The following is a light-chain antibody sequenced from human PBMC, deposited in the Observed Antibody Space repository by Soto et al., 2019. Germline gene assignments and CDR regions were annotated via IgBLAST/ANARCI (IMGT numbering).Light chain of an antibody. CDR3: SSYSSRSTHVV. J-gene: IGLJ2*01. CDR1: SSEVGVYNY. Sequence: QSVLTQPASVSGSPGQSITISCTGTSSEVGVYNYVSWCQQHPGKAPKLMIFDVSYRPSGVSNRFSGSKSGNTASLTISGLQAEDEADYYCSSYSSRSTHVVFGGGTKLTVL. CDR2: DVS. V-gene: IGLV2-14*01.